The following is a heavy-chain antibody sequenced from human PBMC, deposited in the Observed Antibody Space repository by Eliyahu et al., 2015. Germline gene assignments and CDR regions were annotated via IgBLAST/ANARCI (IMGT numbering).Heavy chain of an antibody. J-gene: IGHJ6*02. Sequence: AISGSDGSTYYADSVKGRFTISRDNSKNTLYLQMNSLRAEDTAIYYCAXETPYISDWIAVDVWGQGTTVTVSS. CDR3: AXETPYISDWIAVDV. CDR2: ISGSDGST. D-gene: IGHD6-19*01. V-gene: IGHV3-23*01.